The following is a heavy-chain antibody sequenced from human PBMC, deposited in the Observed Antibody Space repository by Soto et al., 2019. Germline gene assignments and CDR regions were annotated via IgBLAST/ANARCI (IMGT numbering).Heavy chain of an antibody. D-gene: IGHD3-22*01. J-gene: IGHJ4*02. V-gene: IGHV1-18*01. CDR3: VIPGSGYSADFDY. CDR1: GYMFTSYG. Sequence: ASVKVSCKAFGYMFTSYGIGWARQAPGQGLEWMGWINANNGIANYAQNFQGRVTMTADKSTSTAYMELSSLRSEDTAVYYCVIPGSGYSADFDYWGQGTLVTVSS. CDR2: INANNGIA.